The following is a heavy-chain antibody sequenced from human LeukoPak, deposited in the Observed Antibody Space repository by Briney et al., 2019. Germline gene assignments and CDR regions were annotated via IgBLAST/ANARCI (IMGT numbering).Heavy chain of an antibody. CDR2: IWYDGSNE. Sequence: GGSLRLSCAASGFTFSSYGMHWVRQAPGKGLEWLAVIWYDGSNEYYADSVKGRFTISRDNSKNTLFLQMNSLRADDTAVYYCARDAAAAGPFDYWGQGTLVTVSS. V-gene: IGHV3-33*01. J-gene: IGHJ4*02. CDR3: ARDAAAAGPFDY. CDR1: GFTFSSYG. D-gene: IGHD6-13*01.